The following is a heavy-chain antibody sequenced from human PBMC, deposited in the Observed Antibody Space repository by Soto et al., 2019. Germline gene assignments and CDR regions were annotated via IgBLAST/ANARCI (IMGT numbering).Heavy chain of an antibody. J-gene: IGHJ5*02. Sequence: SETLSLTCTVSGGSISSYYWSWIRQPPGKGLEWIGYIYYSGSTNYNPSLKSRVTISVDTSKNQFSLKLSSVTAADTAVYYCARVLGLPHYYGSGSYYNVPRFGFDPWGQGTLVTVSS. CDR2: IYYSGST. V-gene: IGHV4-59*01. D-gene: IGHD3-10*01. CDR1: GGSISSYY. CDR3: ARVLGLPHYYGSGSYYNVPRFGFDP.